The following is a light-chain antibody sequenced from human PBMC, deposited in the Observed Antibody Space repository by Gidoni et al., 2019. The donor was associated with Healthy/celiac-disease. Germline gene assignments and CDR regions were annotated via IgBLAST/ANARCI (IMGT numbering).Light chain of an antibody. J-gene: IGKJ1*01. V-gene: IGKV3-20*01. CDR1: QSVSSSY. CDR2: GAS. CDR3: QQYGSSPGT. Sequence: EVVVTQSPGTLSLSPGERATLSCRASQSVSSSYLAWYQQKPGQAPRLPIYGASSRATRIPDRFSGSGSGTDFTLTISRLEPEDFAVYYCQQYGSSPGTFGQGTKVEIK.